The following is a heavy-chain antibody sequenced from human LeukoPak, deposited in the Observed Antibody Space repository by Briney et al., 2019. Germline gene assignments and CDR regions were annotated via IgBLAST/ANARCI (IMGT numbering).Heavy chain of an antibody. Sequence: KPSETLSLTXTVSGYSISSGYYWGWIRQPPGKGLEWIGSIYHSGSTYYNPSLKSRVTISVDTSKNQFSLKLSSVTAADTAVYYCARDCGSSWPRAFDYWGQGTLVTVSS. CDR3: ARDCGSSWPRAFDY. V-gene: IGHV4-38-2*02. D-gene: IGHD6-13*01. CDR1: GYSISSGYY. CDR2: IYHSGST. J-gene: IGHJ4*02.